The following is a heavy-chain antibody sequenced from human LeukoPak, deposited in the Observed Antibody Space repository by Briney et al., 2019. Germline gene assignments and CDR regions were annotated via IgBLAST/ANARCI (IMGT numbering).Heavy chain of an antibody. Sequence: SETLSLTCTVSGGSISSYYWSWIRQRAGKGLEWIGRIYTSGSTNYNPSLKSRVTMSVDTSKNQFSLKLSSVTAADTAVYYCARDRPYYDFWSGDIGDYWGQGTLVTVSS. J-gene: IGHJ4*02. CDR2: IYTSGST. V-gene: IGHV4-4*07. CDR3: ARDRPYYDFWSGDIGDY. CDR1: GGSISSYY. D-gene: IGHD3-3*01.